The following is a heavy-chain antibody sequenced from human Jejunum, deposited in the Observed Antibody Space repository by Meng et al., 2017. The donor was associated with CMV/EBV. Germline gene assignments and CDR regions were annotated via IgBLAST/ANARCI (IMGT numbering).Heavy chain of an antibody. Sequence: QVQLVESGGGGVPPGNALSLACAASGITVSGSAMHWVRQAPGKGLEWVAVISYDGTNIHYGDSVKGRFTISRDNSKSALYLQMNSLRTEDTAVYYCARGDYPQYFDQWGRGTLVTVSS. CDR3: ARGDYPQYFDQ. J-gene: IGHJ4*02. V-gene: IGHV3-30-3*01. D-gene: IGHD3-16*01. CDR1: GITVSGSA. CDR2: ISYDGTNI.